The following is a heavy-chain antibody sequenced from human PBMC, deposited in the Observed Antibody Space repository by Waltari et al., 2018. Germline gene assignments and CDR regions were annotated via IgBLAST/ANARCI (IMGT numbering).Heavy chain of an antibody. D-gene: IGHD3-10*01. Sequence: QLQLQESGPGLVKPSETLSLTCTVSGGSISSSSYYWGWIRQPPGKGLEWIGSIYYSGSTYYNPSLKSRVTISVDTSKNQFSLKLSSVTAADTAVYYCARDPGPGMDPQRRVYYGMDVWGQGTTVTVSS. CDR1: GGSISSSSYY. V-gene: IGHV4-39*07. CDR3: ARDPGPGMDPQRRVYYGMDV. CDR2: IYYSGST. J-gene: IGHJ6*02.